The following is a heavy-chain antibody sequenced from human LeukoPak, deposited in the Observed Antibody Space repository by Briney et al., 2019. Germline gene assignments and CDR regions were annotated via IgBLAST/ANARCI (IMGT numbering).Heavy chain of an antibody. CDR3: AKVVAVAGTLGLDP. CDR1: GFTFSSYA. CDR2: ISGSGGST. Sequence: GGSLRLSCAASGFTFSSYAMSWVRQAPGKGLEWVSAISGSGGSTYYADSVKGRFTISRDNSKNTLYLQTNSLRAEDTAVYYCAKVVAVAGTLGLDPWGQGTLVTVSS. J-gene: IGHJ5*02. V-gene: IGHV3-23*01. D-gene: IGHD6-19*01.